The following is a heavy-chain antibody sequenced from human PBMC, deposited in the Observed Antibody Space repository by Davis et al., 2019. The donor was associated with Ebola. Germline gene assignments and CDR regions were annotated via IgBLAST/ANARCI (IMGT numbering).Heavy chain of an antibody. CDR1: AYTFTNYG. D-gene: IGHD6-13*01. J-gene: IGHJ6*02. CDR3: ARPRQQLVPSYYFGMDV. V-gene: IGHV1-18*04. Sequence: ASAKVSCNASAYTFTNYGVTWVRQPPGHGPVWMGWISAYQGNTNYAQKVQDRLTMTTDISTNTASMELRSLRPDDTAVYYCARPRQQLVPSYYFGMDVWGQGTTVTVSS. CDR2: ISAYQGNT.